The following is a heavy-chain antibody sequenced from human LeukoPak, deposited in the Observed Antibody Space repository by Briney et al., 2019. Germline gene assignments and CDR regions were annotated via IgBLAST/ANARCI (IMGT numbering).Heavy chain of an antibody. D-gene: IGHD2-15*01. Sequence: PGGSLRLSCAASRFTFRSYWMSWVRQAPGKGLEWVANKKQDGSEKYYVDAVKGRFTISRDNAKNSVYLQLNSLRAEDTAVYYCARDGGPFDSWGQGTLVTVSS. CDR3: ARDGGPFDS. V-gene: IGHV3-7*03. CDR2: KKQDGSEK. J-gene: IGHJ4*02. CDR1: RFTFRSYW.